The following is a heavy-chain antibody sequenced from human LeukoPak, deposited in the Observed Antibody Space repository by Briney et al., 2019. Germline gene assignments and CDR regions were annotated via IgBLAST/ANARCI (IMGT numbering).Heavy chain of an antibody. CDR1: GYTFTSYG. J-gene: IGHJ4*02. CDR3: ARGAGRIRFLEWSPPHPSDY. D-gene: IGHD3-3*01. V-gene: IGHV1-18*01. Sequence: ASVKVSCKASGYTFTSYGISWVRQAPGQGLEWMGWISAYNGNTNYAQKLQGRVTMTTDTSTSTAYMELRSLRSDDTAVYYCARGAGRIRFLEWSPPHPSDYWGQGTLVTVSS. CDR2: ISAYNGNT.